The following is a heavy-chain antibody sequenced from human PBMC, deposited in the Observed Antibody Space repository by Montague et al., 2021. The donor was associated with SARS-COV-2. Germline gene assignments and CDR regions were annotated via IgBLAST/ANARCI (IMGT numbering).Heavy chain of an antibody. D-gene: IGHD6-13*01. Sequence: CAISGDSVSSNSATWNWIRQSPSRGLEWLGRTYYRSMWKSDYARSVKSRMAINPDTSKNQLSLQLSSVTPEDTALYYCVRGIEAAGSYDYWGQGTLVTVSS. CDR1: GDSVSSNSAT. CDR3: VRGIEAAGSYDY. V-gene: IGHV6-1*01. J-gene: IGHJ4*02. CDR2: TYYRSMWKS.